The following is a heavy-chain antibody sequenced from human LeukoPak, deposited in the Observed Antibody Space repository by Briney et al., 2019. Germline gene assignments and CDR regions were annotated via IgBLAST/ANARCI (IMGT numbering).Heavy chain of an antibody. Sequence: SETLSLTCTVSGGSISSSSYYWGWIRPPPGKPLVWIGSIYYSGSTYYNPSLKSRVTISVDTSKNQFSLKLSSVTAADTAVYYCARHRYDFWSGFRGAALDYWGQGTLVTVSS. CDR2: IYYSGST. J-gene: IGHJ4*02. D-gene: IGHD3-3*01. CDR3: ARHRYDFWSGFRGAALDY. V-gene: IGHV4-39*01. CDR1: GGSISSSSYY.